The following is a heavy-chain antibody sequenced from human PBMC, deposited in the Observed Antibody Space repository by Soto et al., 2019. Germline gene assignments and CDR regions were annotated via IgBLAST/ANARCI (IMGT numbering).Heavy chain of an antibody. D-gene: IGHD4-17*01. J-gene: IGHJ4*02. CDR2: ISASTGDT. Sequence: QVQLVQSGDEVKQPGASVKVSCKTSGYTFTSYDINWVRQAPGQRLEWMGWISASTGDTNYAPKFQGRFATTTDTSTTTAYMETRSLRTDDTAVYYCARDEWVTTVLGYCGQGTLVTVSS. CDR1: GYTFTSYD. V-gene: IGHV1-18*04. CDR3: ARDEWVTTVLGY.